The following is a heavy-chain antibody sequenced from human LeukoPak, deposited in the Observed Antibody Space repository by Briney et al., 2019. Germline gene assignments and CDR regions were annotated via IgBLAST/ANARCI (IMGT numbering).Heavy chain of an antibody. CDR3: ARRGDYLDY. V-gene: IGHV4-59*12. J-gene: IGHJ4*02. CDR1: GGSISSYY. D-gene: IGHD4-17*01. Sequence: PSETLSLTCTVSGGSISSYYWSWVRQPPGKGLEWIGYIYYSGSTNYNPSLKSRVTISVDTSKNQFSLKLSSVTAADTAVYYCARRGDYLDYWGQGTLVTVSS. CDR2: IYYSGST.